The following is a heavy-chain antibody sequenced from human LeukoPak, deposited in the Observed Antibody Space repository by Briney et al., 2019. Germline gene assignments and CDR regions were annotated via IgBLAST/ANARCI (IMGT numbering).Heavy chain of an antibody. Sequence: GESLKISCKGSGYSFTSYWTGWVRQMPGKGLEWMGIIYPGDSDTRYSPSFQGQVAISADKSISTAYLQWSSLKASDTAMYYCARQQYYDILTGYSPGNWFDPWGQGTLVTVSS. J-gene: IGHJ5*02. CDR2: IYPGDSDT. CDR1: GYSFTSYW. V-gene: IGHV5-51*01. CDR3: ARQQYYDILTGYSPGNWFDP. D-gene: IGHD3-9*01.